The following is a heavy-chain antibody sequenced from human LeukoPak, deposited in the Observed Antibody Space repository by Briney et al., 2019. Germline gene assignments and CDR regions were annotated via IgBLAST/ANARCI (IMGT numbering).Heavy chain of an antibody. Sequence: PSETLSLTCTVSGGSISPYYWSWIRQPAGKGLELIGRIYTSGSTNYNPSLKSRVTISVDTSKNQFSLKLSSVTAADTAVYYCARDRGFMVRGSRRGYDDYYYYMDVWGKGTTVTISS. CDR1: GGSISPYY. D-gene: IGHD3-10*01. J-gene: IGHJ6*03. CDR3: ARDRGFMVRGSRRGYDDYYYYMDV. CDR2: IYTSGST. V-gene: IGHV4-4*07.